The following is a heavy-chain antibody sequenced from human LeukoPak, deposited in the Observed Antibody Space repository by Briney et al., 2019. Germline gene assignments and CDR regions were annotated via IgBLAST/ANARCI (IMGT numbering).Heavy chain of an antibody. D-gene: IGHD1-26*01. CDR3: AKDNEEPLINLNWFDP. J-gene: IGHJ5*02. Sequence: GRSLRLSCAASGFTFSSCGMHWVRQAPGKGLEWVAFIRYDGSNKYYADSVKGRFTISRDNSKNTLYLQMNSLRAEDTAVYYCAKDNEEPLINLNWFDPWGQGTLVTVSS. CDR2: IRYDGSNK. V-gene: IGHV3-30*02. CDR1: GFTFSSCG.